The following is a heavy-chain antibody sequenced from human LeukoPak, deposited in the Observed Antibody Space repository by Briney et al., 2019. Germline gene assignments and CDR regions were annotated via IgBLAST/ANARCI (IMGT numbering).Heavy chain of an antibody. J-gene: IGHJ4*02. CDR3: ARTTRGAGAYYFDY. CDR2: IDWDDDK. CDR1: GFSLITREEW. D-gene: IGHD3-10*01. V-gene: IGHV2-70*18. Sequence: SGPALVKPTQTLTLTCTYSGFSLITREEWVSWVRQPPGKALEWLALIDWDDDKYYSASLKTRLTISQDSSKNQVILTVTNLDPVDTATYYCARTTRGAGAYYFDYWGQGILVTVSS.